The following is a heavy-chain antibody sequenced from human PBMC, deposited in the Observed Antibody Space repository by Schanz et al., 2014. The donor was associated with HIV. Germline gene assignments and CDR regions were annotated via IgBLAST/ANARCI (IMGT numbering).Heavy chain of an antibody. J-gene: IGHJ4*02. V-gene: IGHV1-8*01. D-gene: IGHD6-13*01. CDR3: ARDRDSSNWFPEDFDY. CDR2: MNPNSGNT. CDR1: GYTFSNYD. Sequence: QVRLVQSGAEVKKPGASVTVSCKTSGYTFSNYDINWVRQAAGQGLEWMGWMNPNSGNTGYAHKFQGRVTMTRNTSINTAYMELTSLRSEDTAVYYCARDRDSSNWFPEDFDYWGQGTPVTVSS.